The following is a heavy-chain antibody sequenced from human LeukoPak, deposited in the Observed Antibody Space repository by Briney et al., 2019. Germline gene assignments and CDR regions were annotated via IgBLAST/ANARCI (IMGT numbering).Heavy chain of an antibody. Sequence: PSETLSLTCTVSGGSISSYYWSWIRQPPGKGLEWIGYIYYSGSTNYNPSLKSRVTISVDTSKNQFSLKLSSVTAADTAVYYCARDPGETVAGPEYYFDYWGQGTLVTVSS. CDR3: ARDPGETVAGPEYYFDY. CDR1: GGSISSYY. D-gene: IGHD6-19*01. CDR2: IYYSGST. V-gene: IGHV4-59*01. J-gene: IGHJ4*02.